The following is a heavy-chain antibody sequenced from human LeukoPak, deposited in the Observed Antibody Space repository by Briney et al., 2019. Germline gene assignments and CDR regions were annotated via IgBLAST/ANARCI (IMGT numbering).Heavy chain of an antibody. D-gene: IGHD1-1*01. CDR3: AGEGAWGLERRRGAFDI. CDR1: GYTFTSYY. V-gene: IGHV1-46*01. Sequence: ASVKVSCKASGYTFTSYYMHWVRQAPGQGLEWMGIINPSGGSTSYAQKFQGRVTMTRDMSTSTVYMELSSLRSEDTAVYYCAGEGAWGLERRRGAFDIWGQGTMVTVSS. J-gene: IGHJ3*02. CDR2: INPSGGST.